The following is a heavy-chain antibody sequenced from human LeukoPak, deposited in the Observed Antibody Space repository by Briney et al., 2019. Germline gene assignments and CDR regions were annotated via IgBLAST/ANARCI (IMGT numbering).Heavy chain of an antibody. V-gene: IGHV1-2*02. CDR3: ARETPSSWSSWFDP. CDR2: INPNSGGT. CDR1: GYTFTGYY. Sequence: ASVKVSCKASGYTFTGYYMHWVRQAPGQGLEWMGWINPNSGGTNYAQKFQGRVTMTRDTSISTAYMELSRLRSDDTAVYYCARETPSSWSSWFDPWGQGTLVTVSS. J-gene: IGHJ5*02. D-gene: IGHD6-13*01.